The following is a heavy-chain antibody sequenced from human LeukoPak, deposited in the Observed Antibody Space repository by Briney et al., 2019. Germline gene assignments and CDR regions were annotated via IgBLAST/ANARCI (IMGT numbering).Heavy chain of an antibody. Sequence: GGSLRLSCVASGLTFDDYGMSWVRQAPGKGLEWVPGINWNGGTTTYADSVKGRFTISRDNAKNSLYLQMNSLRVEDTAFYYCARNSGANVYTYSFQYWGRGTLVTVSS. V-gene: IGHV3-20*04. D-gene: IGHD1-26*01. J-gene: IGHJ4*02. CDR1: GLTFDDYG. CDR3: ARNSGANVYTYSFQY. CDR2: INWNGGTT.